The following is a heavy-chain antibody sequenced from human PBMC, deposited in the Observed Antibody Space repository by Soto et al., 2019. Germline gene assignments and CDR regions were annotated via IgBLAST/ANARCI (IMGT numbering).Heavy chain of an antibody. D-gene: IGHD1-1*01. CDR3: ARDPCERRDYYHGMDV. Sequence: PSETXSLTCAVYGGSFSGYYWSWIRQPPGKGLEWIGYIYYSGSTNYNPSLKSRVTISVDTSKNQFSLKLSSVTAADTAVYYCARDPCERRDYYHGMDVWGQGTTVTVSS. V-gene: IGHV4-59*01. CDR2: IYYSGST. J-gene: IGHJ6*02. CDR1: GGSFSGYY.